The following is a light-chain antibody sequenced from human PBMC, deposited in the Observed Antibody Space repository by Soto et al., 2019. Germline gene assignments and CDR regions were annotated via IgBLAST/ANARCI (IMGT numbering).Light chain of an antibody. Sequence: DIVLTQSPGTLSLSPGERATLSCRARQSVSSSYLVWYQQKPGQDPRLLIYGASSRATGIPDRFSGSGSGTDFTLTISRLEPEDFAVYYCQQYGSSPRYTCGQGTRLEIK. CDR3: QQYGSSPRYT. CDR2: GAS. V-gene: IGKV3-20*01. J-gene: IGKJ5*01. CDR1: QSVSSSY.